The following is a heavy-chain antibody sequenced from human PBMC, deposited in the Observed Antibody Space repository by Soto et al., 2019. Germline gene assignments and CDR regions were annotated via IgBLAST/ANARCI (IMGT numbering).Heavy chain of an antibody. Sequence: QVQLQESGPGLVKPSETLSLNCTVSGGSISSYYWSWIRQPPGKGLEWIGYIYYSGGTNYNPSLKSRVTISVDSSKNHFSLKLSSVTAADTAVYYCARRYGGNLDYWGQGTLVTVSS. J-gene: IGHJ4*02. CDR2: IYYSGGT. CDR1: GGSISSYY. D-gene: IGHD1-26*01. V-gene: IGHV4-59*08. CDR3: ARRYGGNLDY.